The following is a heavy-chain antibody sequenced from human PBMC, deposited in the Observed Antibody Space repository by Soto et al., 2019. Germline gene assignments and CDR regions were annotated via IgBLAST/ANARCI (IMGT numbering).Heavy chain of an antibody. CDR1: GGTFSSYT. D-gene: IGHD3-10*01. CDR2: IIPILGIA. Sequence: QVQLVQSGAEVKKPGSSVKVSCKASGGTFSSYTIRWVRQAPGQGLEWMGRIIPILGIANYAQKFQGRVTITADKSTSTAYMELSSLRSEDTAVYYCANGYGSGGFDYWGQGTLVSVSS. J-gene: IGHJ4*02. V-gene: IGHV1-69*02. CDR3: ANGYGSGGFDY.